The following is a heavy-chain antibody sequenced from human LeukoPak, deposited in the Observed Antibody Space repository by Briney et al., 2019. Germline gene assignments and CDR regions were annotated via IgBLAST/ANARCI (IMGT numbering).Heavy chain of an antibody. V-gene: IGHV5-51*01. CDR2: IYPGDSDT. CDR3: ARRREWPHFDC. Sequence: GESLKISCKGSGYNFASYWIGWVRQMPGKGLEWVAVIYPGDSDTQYSPSFQGRVTVSADKSINTAYLQWSSLQASDTAMYYCARRREWPHFDCWGQGTLVTVSS. CDR1: GYNFASYW. D-gene: IGHD3-3*01. J-gene: IGHJ4*02.